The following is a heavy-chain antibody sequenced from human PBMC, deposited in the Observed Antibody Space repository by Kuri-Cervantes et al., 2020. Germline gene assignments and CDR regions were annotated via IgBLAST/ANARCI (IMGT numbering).Heavy chain of an antibody. CDR3: AKEFQVRDYYYHMDV. CDR1: GFTFSDYY. J-gene: IGHJ6*03. V-gene: IGHV3-11*04. CDR2: ISSSGSTI. Sequence: GGSLRLSCAASGFTFSDYYMSWIRQAPGKGLEWVSYISSSGSTIYYADSVKGRFTISRDNSKNTLYLQMNFLRAEDTAVYFCAKEFQVRDYYYHMDVWGKGTTVTVSS.